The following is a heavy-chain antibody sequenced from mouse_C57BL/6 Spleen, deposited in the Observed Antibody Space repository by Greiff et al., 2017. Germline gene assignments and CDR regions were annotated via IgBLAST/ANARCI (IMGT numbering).Heavy chain of an antibody. CDR1: GFTFSDYY. J-gene: IGHJ4*01. CDR2: INYYGSGT. D-gene: IGHD1-1*01. Sequence: EVLLVESEGGLVQPGSSMKLSCTASGFTFSDYYMPWVRQVPEQGLEWVANINYYGSGTYYVETLKGRFIISRDNSKNILYLQMSSLKSEDTATYYCAREDYGSSYAMDYWGQGTSVTVSS. V-gene: IGHV5-16*01. CDR3: AREDYGSSYAMDY.